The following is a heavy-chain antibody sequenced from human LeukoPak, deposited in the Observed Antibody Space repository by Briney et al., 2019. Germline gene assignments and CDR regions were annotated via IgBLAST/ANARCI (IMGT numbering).Heavy chain of an antibody. CDR3: TRLIEYSSGWYDAFDI. CDR1: GFTFSGSA. D-gene: IGHD6-19*01. J-gene: IGHJ3*02. CDR2: IRSKANSYAT. V-gene: IGHV3-73*01. Sequence: PGGSLRLSCAASGFTFSGSAMHWVRQASGKGLEWVGRIRSKANSYATAYAASVKGRFTISRDDSKNTAYLQMNSLKTEDTAVYYCTRLIEYSSGWYDAFDIWGQGTMVTVSS.